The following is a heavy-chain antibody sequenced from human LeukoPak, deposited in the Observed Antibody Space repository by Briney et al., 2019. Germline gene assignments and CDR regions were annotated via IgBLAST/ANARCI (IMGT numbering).Heavy chain of an antibody. CDR2: ISYDGSNK. J-gene: IGHJ4*02. CDR1: GFTFSSYG. D-gene: IGHD1-26*01. V-gene: IGHV3-30*18. CDR3: AKAGIVGATTYFDY. Sequence: PGRSLRLSCAASGFTFSSYGMHWVRQAPGKGLEWVAVISYDGSNKYYADSVKGRFTISRDNSKNTLYLQMNSLRAEDTAVYYCAKAGIVGATTYFDYWGQGTLVTASS.